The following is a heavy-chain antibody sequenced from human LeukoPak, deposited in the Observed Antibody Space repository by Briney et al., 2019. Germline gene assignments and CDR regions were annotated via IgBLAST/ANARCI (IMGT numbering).Heavy chain of an antibody. J-gene: IGHJ3*02. CDR1: GGSISSYY. V-gene: IGHV4-4*07. CDR3: ASSGYTHYDAFDI. CDR2: IYTSGST. D-gene: IGHD3-22*01. Sequence: PSETLSLTRTVSGGSISSYYWSWVRQPAGKGLEWIGRIYTSGSTNYNPSLTSRVTMSVDTSKNQFSLKLSSVTAADTAVYYCASSGYTHYDAFDIWGQGTMVTVSS.